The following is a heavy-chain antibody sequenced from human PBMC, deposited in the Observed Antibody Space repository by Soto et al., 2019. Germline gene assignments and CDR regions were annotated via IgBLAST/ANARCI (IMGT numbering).Heavy chain of an antibody. Sequence: QMQLVQSGGGLVKPGGSLRLSCAASGFSFSDYYMGWIRRAPGKGLEWVSYIGASGSPIYFGDSVKGRFSISRDNTNNSLYLHMNSLRPDDTAVYYCARGTYGMDVWGQGTTVIVSS. D-gene: IGHD3-10*01. J-gene: IGHJ6*02. CDR3: ARGTYGMDV. V-gene: IGHV3-11*01. CDR1: GFSFSDYY. CDR2: IGASGSPI.